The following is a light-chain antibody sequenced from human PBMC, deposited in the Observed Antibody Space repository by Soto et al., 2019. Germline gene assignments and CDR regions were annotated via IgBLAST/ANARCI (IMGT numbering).Light chain of an antibody. CDR3: MQVLQTPVT. CDR1: QSLLHSDGYDY. CDR2: LGS. V-gene: IGKV2-28*01. J-gene: IGKJ3*01. Sequence: DIVMTQSPLSLPVTPGEPASISCRSSQSLLHSDGYDYLDWYLQKPGQSPQLLIQLGSMRASGVPGRFSGSASGTEFTLKISRVEAEDVGIYYCMQVLQTPVTFGPGTKVDI.